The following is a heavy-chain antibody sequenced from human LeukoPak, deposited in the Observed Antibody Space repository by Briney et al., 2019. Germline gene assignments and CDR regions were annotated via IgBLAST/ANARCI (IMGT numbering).Heavy chain of an antibody. D-gene: IGHD4-17*01. CDR3: AREYGDYVLGYYFDY. CDR1: GFTVSSNY. Sequence: GGSLRLSCAASGFTVSSNYMSWVRQAPGKGLEWVSVIYSGGSTYYADSVKGRFTISRDNSKNTLYLQMNSLRAEDTAVYYCAREYGDYVLGYYFDYWGQGTLVTVSS. J-gene: IGHJ4*02. CDR2: IYSGGST. V-gene: IGHV3-53*01.